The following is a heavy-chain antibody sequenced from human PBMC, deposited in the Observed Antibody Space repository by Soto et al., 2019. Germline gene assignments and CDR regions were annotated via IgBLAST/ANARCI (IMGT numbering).Heavy chain of an antibody. V-gene: IGHV1-18*01. CDR3: ARASVVEANYYYYYGMDV. D-gene: IGHD2-15*01. CDR2: ISAYNGNT. Sequence: ASVKVSCKASGYTFTSYGISWVRQAPGQGLEWMGWISAYNGNTNYAQKLQGRVTMTTDTSTSTAYMELRSLRSDETAVYYCARASVVEANYYYYYGMDVWGQGTTVTVSS. CDR1: GYTFTSYG. J-gene: IGHJ6*02.